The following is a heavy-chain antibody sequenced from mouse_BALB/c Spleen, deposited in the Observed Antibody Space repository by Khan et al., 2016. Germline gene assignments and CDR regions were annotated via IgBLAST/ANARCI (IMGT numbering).Heavy chain of an antibody. CDR2: INTYSGES. V-gene: IGHV9-3-1*01. J-gene: IGHJ1*01. Sequence: FQLVQSGPELKKPGKTVKISCKASGYTFTNYGMNWVKQAPGKGLKWMGWINTYSGESTYADDFKGRFAFSLETSANTAYLQINNLKNEDTATYFCARYRYYYGSSRYFDVWGAGTTVTVSS. CDR1: GYTFTNYG. CDR3: ARYRYYYGSSRYFDV. D-gene: IGHD1-1*01.